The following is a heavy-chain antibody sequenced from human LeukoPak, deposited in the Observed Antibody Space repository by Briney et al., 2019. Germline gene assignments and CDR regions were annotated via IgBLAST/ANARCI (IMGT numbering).Heavy chain of an antibody. CDR3: LRGHYSDY. CDR2: IKADGSEK. V-gene: IGHV3-7*01. Sequence: PGGSLRLSCAASGFSFSDYWMNWVRQAPGKGLGCVANIKADGSEKYYVDSVKGRFIISRDNAKNSLSLQMTSLRADDTAVSYCLRGHYSDYTSPGTLVTVSS. J-gene: IGHJ4*02. CDR1: GFSFSDYW.